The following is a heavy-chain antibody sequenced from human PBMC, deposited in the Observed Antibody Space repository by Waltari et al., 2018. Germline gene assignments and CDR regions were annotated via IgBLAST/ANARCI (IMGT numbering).Heavy chain of an antibody. CDR1: GGSFSGYY. J-gene: IGHJ4*02. Sequence: QVQLQQWGAGLLKPSETLSLTCAVYGGSFSGYYWSWIRQPPGKGLEWIGEINHSGSTHDSPALKSRVTISVDTSKNQFSLKLSSVTAADTAVYYCANSKGYSSSWYGPVYYFDYWGQGTLVTVSS. CDR3: ANSKGYSSSWYGPVYYFDY. V-gene: IGHV4-34*01. CDR2: INHSGST. D-gene: IGHD6-13*01.